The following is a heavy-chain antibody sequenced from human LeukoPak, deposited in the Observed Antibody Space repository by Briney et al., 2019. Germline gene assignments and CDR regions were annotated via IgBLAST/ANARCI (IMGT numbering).Heavy chain of an antibody. D-gene: IGHD2-2*01. CDR3: ARDLCSVEPAAPCYYFDY. V-gene: IGHV1-18*01. Sequence: ASVKVSCKASGYTFSRYGISWVRQAPGQGLEWMGWSSAYNENTNSALKVQGRVTMTTDTSTSTAYMELRSLRSDDTAVYYCARDLCSVEPAAPCYYFDYWGQGTLVTVSS. CDR2: SSAYNENT. J-gene: IGHJ4*02. CDR1: GYTFSRYG.